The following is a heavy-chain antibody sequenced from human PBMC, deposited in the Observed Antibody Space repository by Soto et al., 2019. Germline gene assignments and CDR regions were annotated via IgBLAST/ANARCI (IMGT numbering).Heavy chain of an antibody. D-gene: IGHD6-13*01. Sequence: QVQLVESGGGVVQPGRSLRLSCAASGFTFSSYGMHWVRQAPGKGLEWVAVISYDGSNKYYADSVKGRFTISRDNSKNTLYLQMNILRAEDTAVYYCAKDVAYSSSWYDYYYYYGMDVWGQGTTVTVSS. J-gene: IGHJ6*02. CDR2: ISYDGSNK. CDR3: AKDVAYSSSWYDYYYYYGMDV. V-gene: IGHV3-30*18. CDR1: GFTFSSYG.